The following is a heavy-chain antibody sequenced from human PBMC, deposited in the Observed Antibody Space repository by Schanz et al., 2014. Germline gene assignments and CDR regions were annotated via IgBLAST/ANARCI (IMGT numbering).Heavy chain of an antibody. CDR2: IHYSGST. J-gene: IGHJ4*02. D-gene: IGHD2-2*01. Sequence: QVQLQESGPGLVKPSETLSLTCIVSGGSTRSSNYYWSWIRRHPGKGLEWIGHIHYSGSTYYNPSLKSRVTISMDTSKNQFSLNLSSVTAADTAVYYCARGRVVPAAPEFDYWGQGILVTVSS. V-gene: IGHV4-31*02. CDR1: GGSTRSSNYY. CDR3: ARGRVVPAAPEFDY.